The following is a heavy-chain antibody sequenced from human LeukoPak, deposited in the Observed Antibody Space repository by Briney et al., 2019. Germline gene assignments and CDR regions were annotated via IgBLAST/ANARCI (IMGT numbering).Heavy chain of an antibody. CDR2: IKKDGSEK. Sequence: GGSLRLSCAASGFWFSGDWMTWARQAPGNGLEWVAKIKKDGSEKYYVDSVKARFTISRDNAKNSLYLQMHSVRFEDTALYYCARGYGWDVWGQGTTVTVSS. CDR3: ARGYGWDV. J-gene: IGHJ6*02. V-gene: IGHV3-7*04. CDR1: GFWFSGDW.